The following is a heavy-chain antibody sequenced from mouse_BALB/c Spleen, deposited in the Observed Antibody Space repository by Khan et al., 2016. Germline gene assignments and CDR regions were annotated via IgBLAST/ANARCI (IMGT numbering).Heavy chain of an antibody. V-gene: IGHV1-9*01. J-gene: IGHJ2*02. Sequence: QVQLKQSGAELMKPGASVKISCKATGYTFSNYWIEWVKQRPGHGLEWIGEILPRSGSTNFNENFKGKATFTADTSSNTAYMHLSSLTSEDSAVYYCARTDRRGYFDYWGQGSSLTVSS. CDR2: ILPRSGST. CDR1: GYTFSNYW. CDR3: ARTDRRGYFDY.